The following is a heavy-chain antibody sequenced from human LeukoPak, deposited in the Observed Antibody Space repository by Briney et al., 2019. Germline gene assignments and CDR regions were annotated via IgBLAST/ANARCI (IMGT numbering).Heavy chain of an antibody. CDR3: VRRGDASSGWGDHDF. CDR2: IGGSGDKT. J-gene: IGHJ4*02. D-gene: IGHD6-19*01. CDR1: GFTFTRNA. Sequence: GGSLTLSCAASGFTFTRNAISWVRQAPGKGLEWVSTIGGSGDKTFYADSVKGRFTISRDNSKNMVHLQMNSLTGEDTALYYCVRRGDASSGWGDHDFWGQGALVTVSS. V-gene: IGHV3-23*01.